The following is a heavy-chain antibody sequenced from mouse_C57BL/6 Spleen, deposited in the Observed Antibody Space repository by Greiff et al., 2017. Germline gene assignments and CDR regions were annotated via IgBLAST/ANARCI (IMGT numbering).Heavy chain of an antibody. J-gene: IGHJ2*01. D-gene: IGHD4-1*01. Sequence: VQLQESGAELARPGASVKMSCKASGYTFTSYTMHWVKQRPGQGLEWIGYINPSSGYTKYNQKFKDKATLTADKSSSTAYMQLSSLTSEDSAVYYCARWGWDENFDYWGQGTTLTVSS. V-gene: IGHV1-4*01. CDR1: GYTFTSYT. CDR3: ARWGWDENFDY. CDR2: INPSSGYT.